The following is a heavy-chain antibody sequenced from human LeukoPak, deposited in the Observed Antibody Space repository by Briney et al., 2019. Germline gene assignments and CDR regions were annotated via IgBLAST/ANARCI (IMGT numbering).Heavy chain of an antibody. CDR3: ARDLPYSSSDRTPFDY. D-gene: IGHD6-6*01. CDR2: TSAYNGNT. J-gene: IGHJ4*02. Sequence: ASVKVSCKASGYTFTSYGISWVRQAPGQGLEWMGWTSAYNGNTNYAQKFQARVTMTTETSTSTAYMELRSLTSDDTAVYYCARDLPYSSSDRTPFDYWGQGTLVTVSA. V-gene: IGHV1-18*01. CDR1: GYTFTSYG.